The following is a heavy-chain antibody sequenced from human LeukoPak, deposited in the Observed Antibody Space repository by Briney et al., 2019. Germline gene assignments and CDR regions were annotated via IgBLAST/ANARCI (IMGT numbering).Heavy chain of an antibody. CDR2: ISSSGSTI. CDR3: AREISGERTYYFDY. D-gene: IGHD1-26*01. J-gene: IGHJ4*02. V-gene: IGHV3-11*01. Sequence: GGSLRLSCAASGFTFSDYYMSWIRQAPGKGLAWVSYISSSGSTIYYADSVRGRFTISRDNAKNSLYLQMNSLRAEDTAVYYCAREISGERTYYFDYWGQGTLVTVSS. CDR1: GFTFSDYY.